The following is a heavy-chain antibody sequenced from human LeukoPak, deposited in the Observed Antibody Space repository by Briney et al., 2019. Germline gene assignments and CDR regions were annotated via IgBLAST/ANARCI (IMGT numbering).Heavy chain of an antibody. D-gene: IGHD1-26*01. CDR1: GFTFSNYG. V-gene: IGHV3-30*02. J-gene: IGHJ4*02. Sequence: GGSLRLSCAASGFTFSNYGMHWVRQAPGKGLEWVAFIRFDGSNKYYADSVKGRFTISRDNSKATLYLQMNSLRAEDTAVYYCAKGEGSYHGLDYWGQGTLVTVSS. CDR2: IRFDGSNK. CDR3: AKGEGSYHGLDY.